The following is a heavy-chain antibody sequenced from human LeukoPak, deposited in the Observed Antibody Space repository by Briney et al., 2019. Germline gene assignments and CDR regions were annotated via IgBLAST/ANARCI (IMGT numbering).Heavy chain of an antibody. J-gene: IGHJ6*03. Sequence: PSETLSLTCTVSGGSISSYYWSWIRQPPGKGLEWSGYIFYSGSTNYNPSLKSRVTISVDTSKNQFSLKLSSVTAADTAVYYCARLSVVPAAMQFYYYYHMDVWGKGTTVTVSS. V-gene: IGHV4-59*08. CDR1: GGSISSYY. CDR3: ARLSVVPAAMQFYYYYHMDV. D-gene: IGHD2-2*01. CDR2: IFYSGST.